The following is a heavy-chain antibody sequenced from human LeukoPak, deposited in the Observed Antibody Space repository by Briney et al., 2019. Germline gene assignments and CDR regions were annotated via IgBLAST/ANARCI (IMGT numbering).Heavy chain of an antibody. CDR3: AKDITSRLDRCDY. V-gene: IGHV3-30*02. J-gene: IGHJ4*02. D-gene: IGHD3-10*01. CDR1: GFTFSGYG. CDR2: IRYDATNK. Sequence: HPGGSLRLSCAACGFTFSGYGMEWVRQAPGKGVEWVAFIRYDATNKYYADSVKGRFTISRDNSKNTLYLQMNSLRAEDTAVYYCAKDITSRLDRCDYWGQGTLVTVSS.